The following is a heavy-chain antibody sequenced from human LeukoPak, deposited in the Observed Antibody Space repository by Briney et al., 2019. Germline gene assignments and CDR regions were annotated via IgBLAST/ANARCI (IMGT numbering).Heavy chain of an antibody. CDR1: GFTFDDYG. J-gene: IGHJ4*01. D-gene: IGHD6-13*01. V-gene: IGHV3-20*04. CDR3: ARDSAAGTTSFSFDL. CDR2: INWNGGST. Sequence: GGSLRLSCTASGFTFDDYGMSWVRQAPGKGLEWVSGINWNGGSTGYADSVKGRFTISRDNARNSLYLQMNSLRAEDTAVYYFARDSAAGTTSFSFDLWGHGTLVTVSS.